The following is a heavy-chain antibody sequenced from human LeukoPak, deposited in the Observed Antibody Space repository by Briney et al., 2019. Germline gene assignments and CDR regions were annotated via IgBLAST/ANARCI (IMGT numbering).Heavy chain of an antibody. J-gene: IGHJ4*02. Sequence: PGGSLTLSCAASGFTLSCYWMSWVRQARGKGREGVANIKQDGSEKNYVDSVKGRFHISRDNAKNSLYLQKHSLRAEDTAVYYCARANWARFDHWGQGTLANVSS. CDR2: IKQDGSEK. CDR1: GFTLSCYW. V-gene: IGHV3-7*03. CDR3: ARANWARFDH. D-gene: IGHD3-16*01.